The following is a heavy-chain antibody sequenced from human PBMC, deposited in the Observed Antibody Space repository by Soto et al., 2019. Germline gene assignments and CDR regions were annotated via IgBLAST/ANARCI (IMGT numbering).Heavy chain of an antibody. J-gene: IGHJ4*02. CDR1: GFRFSSYG. CDR3: AGGFALTEGAY. CDR2: ITGDGSNT. D-gene: IGHD3-16*01. V-gene: IGHV3-33*05. Sequence: GGSLRLSCRTSGFRFSSYGMHWVRQAPGKGPEWVANITGDGSNTEYVDSVKGRFTISRDNARNTLYLQMNSLRAEDTAVYYCAGGFALTEGAYWGQGTQVTVSS.